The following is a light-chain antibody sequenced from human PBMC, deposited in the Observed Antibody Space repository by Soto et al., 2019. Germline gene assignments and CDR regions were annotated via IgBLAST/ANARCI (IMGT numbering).Light chain of an antibody. V-gene: IGKV3-20*01. Sequence: EIVLTQSPGTLSLSPGERAALSCRASQSVRSNYLAWYQQKPGQAPRLLIYDTSSRATDISDRFSGSGSGTDFTLTISRLEPEEFAVYYCQQYGSSPLTFGGGTKVEIK. J-gene: IGKJ4*01. CDR1: QSVRSNY. CDR2: DTS. CDR3: QQYGSSPLT.